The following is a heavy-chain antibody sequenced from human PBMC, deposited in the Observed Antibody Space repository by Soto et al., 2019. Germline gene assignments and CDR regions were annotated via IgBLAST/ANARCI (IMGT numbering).Heavy chain of an antibody. CDR1: GFSLSTSGVG. J-gene: IGHJ4*02. CDR3: THDSVGWFGFDY. D-gene: IGHD3-10*01. V-gene: IGHV2-5*02. CDR2: IYWDDVK. Sequence: QITLKESGPTLVKPTQTLTLTCTFSGFSLSTSGVGVGWIRQPPGKALEWLALIYWDDVKRYSPSLKTRLTITKHTSKNLVVLIMTNMDPMDTATYYCTHDSVGWFGFDYWGQGTLVTVSS.